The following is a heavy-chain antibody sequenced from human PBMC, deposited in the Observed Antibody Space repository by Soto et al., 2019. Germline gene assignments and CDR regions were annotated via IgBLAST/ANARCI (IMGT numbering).Heavy chain of an antibody. V-gene: IGHV1-18*01. CDR1: GYTFTSYG. J-gene: IGHJ4*02. Sequence: ASLKVSCKASGYTFTSYGISWVRQAPGQGLEWMGWISAYNGNTNYAQKLQGRVTMTTDTSTSTAYMELRSLRSDDTAVYYCAKEVRGWCHDYWAQRAVVTVSS. CDR2: ISAYNGNT. D-gene: IGHD6-19*01. CDR3: AKEVRGWCHDY.